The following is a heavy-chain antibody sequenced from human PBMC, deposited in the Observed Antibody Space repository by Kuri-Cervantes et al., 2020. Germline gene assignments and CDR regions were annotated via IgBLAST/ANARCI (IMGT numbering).Heavy chain of an antibody. CDR3: ARDGWKYFDL. CDR2: IKEDGSEK. CDR1: GFNFRSYW. D-gene: IGHD6-19*01. V-gene: IGHV3-7*01. Sequence: GGSLRLSCVVSGFNFRSYWMSWVRQAPGKGLEWVANIKEDGSEKYYVDSVKGRFTISRDNAKNSLYLQMNSLRVEDTAVYYCARDGWKYFDLWGRGALVTVSS. J-gene: IGHJ2*01.